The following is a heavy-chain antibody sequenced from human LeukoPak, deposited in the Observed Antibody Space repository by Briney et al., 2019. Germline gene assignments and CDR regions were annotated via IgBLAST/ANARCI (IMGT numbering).Heavy chain of an antibody. D-gene: IGHD6-25*01. CDR2: MNPNSGNT. Sequence: ASVTVSCKASGYTFTSYDINWVRQATGQGLEWMGWMNPNSGNTGYAQELQGRVTMTRNTSISTAYMELSSLRSEDTAVYYCARGLSVARDSADYYYYYMDVWGKGTTVTVSS. CDR1: GYTFTSYD. V-gene: IGHV1-8*01. J-gene: IGHJ6*03. CDR3: ARGLSVARDSADYYYYYMDV.